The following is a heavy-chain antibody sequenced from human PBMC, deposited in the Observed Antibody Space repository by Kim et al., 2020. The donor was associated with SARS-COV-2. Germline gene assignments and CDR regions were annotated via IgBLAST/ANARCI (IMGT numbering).Heavy chain of an antibody. Sequence: YADSVKGRFTISRDNSKNMLFLEMNSLRAEDTAVYFCASAPATASVYYFDYWSQGTLVTVSS. V-gene: IGHV3-23*03. D-gene: IGHD1-1*01. CDR3: ASAPATASVYYFDY. J-gene: IGHJ4*02.